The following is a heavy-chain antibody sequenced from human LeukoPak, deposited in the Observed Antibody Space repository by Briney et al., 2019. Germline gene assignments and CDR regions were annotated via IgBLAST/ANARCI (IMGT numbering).Heavy chain of an antibody. Sequence: SETLSLTCTVANIFISGYYWSWIRQPPGKGLEWIGYIYYSGSTNYNPSLKSRITVSVDTSKNQFSLKVTSVTAADTAVYYCARSGVFSGYDAFDIWGQGTMVTVSS. CDR2: IYYSGST. V-gene: IGHV4-59*08. CDR1: NIFISGYY. CDR3: ARSGVFSGYDAFDI. J-gene: IGHJ3*02. D-gene: IGHD3-9*01.